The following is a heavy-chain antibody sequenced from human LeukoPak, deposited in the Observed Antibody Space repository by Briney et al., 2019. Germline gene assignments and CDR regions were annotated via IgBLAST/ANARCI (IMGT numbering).Heavy chain of an antibody. J-gene: IGHJ4*02. CDR1: GFTFSSYW. CDR2: IKQDGSEK. CDR3: ARVSIVGATTGFDY. D-gene: IGHD1-26*01. V-gene: IGHV3-7*01. Sequence: GGSLRLSCAASGFTFSSYWMSWVRQAPGKGLEWVANIKQDGSEKYYVDSVKGRFTISRDNAKNSLYLQMNSLRAEDTAVYYCARVSIVGATTGFDYWGQGTLVTVSS.